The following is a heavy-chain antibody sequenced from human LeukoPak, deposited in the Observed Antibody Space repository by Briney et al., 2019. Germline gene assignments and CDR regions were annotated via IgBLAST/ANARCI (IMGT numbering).Heavy chain of an antibody. CDR3: ARDRARAGTNDAFDI. J-gene: IGHJ3*02. V-gene: IGHV4-4*07. CDR2: IYTSGST. Sequence: PSETLSLTCTVSGGSISSYYWSWIRQPAGKGLEWIGRIYTSGSTNYNPSLKSRVTMSVDTSKNQFSLKLSSVTAADTAVYYCARDRARAGTNDAFDIWGQGTMVTVSS. CDR1: GGSISSYY.